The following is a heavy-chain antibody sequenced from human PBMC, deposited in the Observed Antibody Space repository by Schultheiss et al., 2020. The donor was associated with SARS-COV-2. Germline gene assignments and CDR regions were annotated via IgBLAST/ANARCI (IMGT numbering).Heavy chain of an antibody. CDR2: ISSSGSTI. CDR3: AKITSDCSGGSCPGYYYMDV. V-gene: IGHV3-11*04. D-gene: IGHD2-15*01. CDR1: GFTFSDYY. Sequence: GGSLRLSCAASGFTFSDYYMSWIRQAPGKGLEWLSYISSSGSTIYYADSVKGRFTISRDNAKNSLYLQMNSLRAEDTAVYYCAKITSDCSGGSCPGYYYMDVWGKGTTVTVSS. J-gene: IGHJ6*03.